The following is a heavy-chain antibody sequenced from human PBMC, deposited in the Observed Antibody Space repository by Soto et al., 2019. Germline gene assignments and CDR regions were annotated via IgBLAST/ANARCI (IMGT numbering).Heavy chain of an antibody. CDR2: VYPSDSDV. D-gene: IGHD3-16*01. Sequence: VESLKISCLGSGYRFTSSWIGWVRQMPGKGLEWLGNVYPSDSDVRYSPSFEGRVTISADNSINTAYLYLLNLKASDTAIYYCTKGATSPFDSLGQGTRVNVSS. J-gene: IGHJ4*02. V-gene: IGHV5-51*01. CDR3: TKGATSPFDS. CDR1: GYRFTSSW.